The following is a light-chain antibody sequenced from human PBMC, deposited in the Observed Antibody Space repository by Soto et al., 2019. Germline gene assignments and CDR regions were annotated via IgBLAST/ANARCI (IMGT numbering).Light chain of an antibody. CDR1: QSDSSN. V-gene: IGKV3-15*01. CDR3: QQYNNWPRGT. CDR2: GAS. Sequence: EIVMTQSPATLSVSPGERATLSCRASQSDSSNLAWYQQKPGQAPRLLIYGASTRATGIPARFSGSGSGTEFTLTISSLQSEDFAVYYCQQYNNWPRGTLGQGTKVEIK. J-gene: IGKJ1*01.